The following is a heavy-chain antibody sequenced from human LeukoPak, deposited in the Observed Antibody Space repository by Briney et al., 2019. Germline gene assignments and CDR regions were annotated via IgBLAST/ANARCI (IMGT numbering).Heavy chain of an antibody. Sequence: SETLSLTCTVSGYSISSGYYWGWIRQPPGKGLEWIGSIYHSGSTYYNPSLKSRVTISVDTSKNQFSLKLSSVTAADTAVYYCARGSPWGSYDSSGYYGPIFDYWGQGTLVTVSS. V-gene: IGHV4-38-2*02. CDR1: GYSISSGYY. D-gene: IGHD3-22*01. J-gene: IGHJ4*02. CDR3: ARGSPWGSYDSSGYYGPIFDY. CDR2: IYHSGST.